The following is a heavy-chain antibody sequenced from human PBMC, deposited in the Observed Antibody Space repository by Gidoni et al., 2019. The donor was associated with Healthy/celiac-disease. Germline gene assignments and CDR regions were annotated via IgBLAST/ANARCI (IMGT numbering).Heavy chain of an antibody. J-gene: IGHJ4*02. Sequence: QVPLVQSGAEVKKPGSSVQVSCKASVGTFSSYAIRWGRQAPGQGLEWMGRIIPILGIANYAQKFQGRVTITADKSTSTAYMELSSLRSEDTAVYYCARGDAPNYYDSSGPEGSWGQGTLVTVSS. CDR3: ARGDAPNYYDSSGPEGS. V-gene: IGHV1-69*04. CDR1: VGTFSSYA. D-gene: IGHD3-22*01. CDR2: IIPILGIA.